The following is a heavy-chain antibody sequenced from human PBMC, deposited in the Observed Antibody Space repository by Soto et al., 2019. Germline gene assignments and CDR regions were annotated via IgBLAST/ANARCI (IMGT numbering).Heavy chain of an antibody. V-gene: IGHV3-15*01. CDR3: TRHSRDSSGCYGPFAI. D-gene: IGHD6-19*01. CDR2: IKIKTDGGTT. J-gene: IGHJ3*02. Sequence: GGSLRLSCAASGLTFSNAWMCWARQAPGKGLEWVGRIKIKTDGGTTDYAAPVKGRFTISRDDSKNTLYLQMNSLKTEDTAVYYCTRHSRDSSGCYGPFAIWGRGTMVT. CDR1: GLTFSNAW.